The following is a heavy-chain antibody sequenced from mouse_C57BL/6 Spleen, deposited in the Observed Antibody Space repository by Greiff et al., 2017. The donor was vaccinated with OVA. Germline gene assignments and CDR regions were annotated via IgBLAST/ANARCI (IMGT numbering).Heavy chain of an antibody. Sequence: DVQLQESGPGLVKPSQSLSLTCSVTGYSITSGYYWNWIRQFPGNKLEWMGYISYDGSNNYNPSLKNRISITRDTSKNQCFLKLNSVTTEDTATHYCARDLRAFYFDYWGQGTTLTVSS. V-gene: IGHV3-6*01. D-gene: IGHD1-1*01. CDR3: ARDLRAFYFDY. CDR1: GYSITSGYY. CDR2: ISYDGSN. J-gene: IGHJ2*01.